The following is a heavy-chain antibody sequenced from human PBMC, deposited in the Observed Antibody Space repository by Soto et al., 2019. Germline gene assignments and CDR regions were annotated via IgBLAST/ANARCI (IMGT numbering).Heavy chain of an antibody. CDR1: GGSISSGGYY. CDR3: ARDSVPTEAIYYYDSSCYYYVRAFGI. J-gene: IGHJ3*02. V-gene: IGHV4-31*03. CDR2: ICYSGST. D-gene: IGHD3-22*01. Sequence: PSETLSLTCTVSGGSISSGGYYWSWIRPHPGKGLEWIGYICYSGSTYYNPPLKSRVTISVDTSKNQFSLKLSSVTAADTAVYYCARDSVPTEAIYYYDSSCYYYVRAFGIWGQGTMGTVSS.